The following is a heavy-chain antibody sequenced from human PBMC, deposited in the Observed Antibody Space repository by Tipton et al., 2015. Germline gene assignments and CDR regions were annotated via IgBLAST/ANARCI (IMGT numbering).Heavy chain of an antibody. CDR2: ISHSGNT. D-gene: IGHD3-9*01. CDR1: GGSLRPYY. J-gene: IGHJ4*02. CDR3: ACQDYDSLTRDYQTVDY. V-gene: IGHV4-59*04. Sequence: TLSLTCTVSGGSLRPYYWSWIRQPPGKGLEWIGSISHSGNTYYNPSLKSRVTMSRDTSKNQFSLKLTSVTAADTAVYYCACQDYDSLTRDYQTVDYWGQGTLVTVSS.